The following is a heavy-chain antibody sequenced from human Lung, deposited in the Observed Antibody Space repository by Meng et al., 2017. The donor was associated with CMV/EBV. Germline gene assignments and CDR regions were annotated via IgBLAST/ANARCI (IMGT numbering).Heavy chain of an antibody. J-gene: IGHJ5*02. Sequence: GRRREPGPGLVKPSPPPSLPCTVSGGSISSGGYYWSWIRQHPGKGLEWIGYIHSSGSTYYNPSLRSRLTISVDTSKNQFSLKLSSVTAADTAVYYCARASYGSGSPLGESWFDPWGQGTLVTVSS. V-gene: IGHV4-31*03. CDR1: GGSISSGGYY. CDR2: IHSSGST. CDR3: ARASYGSGSPLGESWFDP. D-gene: IGHD3-10*01.